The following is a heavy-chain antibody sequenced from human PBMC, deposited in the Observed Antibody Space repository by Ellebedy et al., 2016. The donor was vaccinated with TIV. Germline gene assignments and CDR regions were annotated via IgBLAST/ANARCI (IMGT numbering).Heavy chain of an antibody. V-gene: IGHV1-69*13. CDR1: GGTFSSYA. Sequence: AASVKVSCKASGGTFSSYAISWVRQAPGQGLEWMGGIIPIFGTANYAQKFQGRVTITADESTSTAYMELSSLRSEDTAVYYCARDSLHGDSSGLHSWGQGTLVTVSS. J-gene: IGHJ4*02. CDR2: IIPIFGTA. CDR3: ARDSLHGDSSGLHS. D-gene: IGHD3-22*01.